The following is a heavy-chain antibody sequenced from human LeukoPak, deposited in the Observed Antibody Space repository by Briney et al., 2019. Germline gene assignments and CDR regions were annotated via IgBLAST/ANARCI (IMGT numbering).Heavy chain of an antibody. D-gene: IGHD1-1*01. CDR2: IYTSGST. V-gene: IGHV4-4*07. CDR1: GGSISSYY. Sequence: TSSETPSLTCTVSGGSISSYYWSWIRQPAGKGLEWIGRIYTSGSTNYNPSLKSRVTMSVDTSKNQFSLKLSSVTAADTAMYYCTREAGNTQYFDYWGQGTLVTVSS. J-gene: IGHJ4*02. CDR3: TREAGNTQYFDY.